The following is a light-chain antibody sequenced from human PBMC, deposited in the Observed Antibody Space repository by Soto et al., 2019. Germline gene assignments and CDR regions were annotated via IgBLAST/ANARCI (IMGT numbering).Light chain of an antibody. Sequence: SYELTQPPSVSVSPGQTASITCSGDKLGDKYASWYQQKPGQSPVVVIYQDNKRPSGIPERFSGSNSGNTATLTIGGTQAMDEADYYCQAWDSGTVVFGGGTKVTVL. J-gene: IGLJ2*01. CDR3: QAWDSGTVV. V-gene: IGLV3-1*01. CDR2: QDN. CDR1: KLGDKY.